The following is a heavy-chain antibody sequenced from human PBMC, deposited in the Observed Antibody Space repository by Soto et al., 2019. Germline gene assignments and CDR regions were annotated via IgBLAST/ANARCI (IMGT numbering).Heavy chain of an antibody. D-gene: IGHD6-19*01. CDR3: ARLSVQQWLVVPESPFDY. J-gene: IGHJ4*02. CDR1: GDSVSSNSAA. V-gene: IGHV6-1*01. Sequence: SQTLSLTCAISGDSVSSNSAAWNWIRQSPSRGLEWLGRTYYRSKWYNDYAVSVKSRITINPDASKNQFSLQLNSVTPEDTAVYYCARLSVQQWLVVPESPFDYWGQGTLVTVS. CDR2: TYYRSKWYN.